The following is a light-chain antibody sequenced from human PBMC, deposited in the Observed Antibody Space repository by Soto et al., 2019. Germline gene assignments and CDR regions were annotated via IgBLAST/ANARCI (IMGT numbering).Light chain of an antibody. J-gene: IGKJ1*01. V-gene: IGKV3-20*01. CDR1: QSVRSY. CDR2: DAS. Sequence: EILLTQSPCTLAVSPGERATLSCRASQSVRSYLAWYHQKPGQAPRLLIYDASNRATGIPARFSGGGSGTDFTLTISRLEHEDFAVYYCQHFVNSLTWTFGQGTKVDIK. CDR3: QHFVNSLTWT.